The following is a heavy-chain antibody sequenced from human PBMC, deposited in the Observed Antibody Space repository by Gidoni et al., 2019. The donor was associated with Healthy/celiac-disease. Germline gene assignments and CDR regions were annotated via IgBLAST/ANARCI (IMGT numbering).Heavy chain of an antibody. CDR3: ARRTYDFWSGYYNNYYYYYMDV. D-gene: IGHD3-3*01. J-gene: IGHJ6*03. Sequence: QVQLQESGPGLVKPSETLSLTCTVSGGAISSDYWSWSRQPPGKGLEWIGDIYYSGSPNYNPSLKSRVTLSVDTSKNQFSLKLSSVTAADTAVYYCARRTYDFWSGYYNNYYYYYMDVWGKGTTVTVSS. V-gene: IGHV4-59*08. CDR2: IYYSGSP. CDR1: GGAISSDY.